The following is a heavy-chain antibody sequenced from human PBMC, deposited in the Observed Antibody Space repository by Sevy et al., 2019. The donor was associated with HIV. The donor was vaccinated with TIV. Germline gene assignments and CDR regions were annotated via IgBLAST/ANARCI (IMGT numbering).Heavy chain of an antibody. Sequence: SETLSLTCTVSGDSISSYYWSWIRQPPGKGLEWIGYFYYSGITNYNTSVKSRVTISVDTSRNQISLKLSSVTAAETAVYYCARGIVAYYFDYWGQGTLVTVSS. CDR3: ARGIVAYYFDY. J-gene: IGHJ4*02. CDR2: FYYSGIT. V-gene: IGHV4-59*01. D-gene: IGHD5-12*01. CDR1: GDSISSYY.